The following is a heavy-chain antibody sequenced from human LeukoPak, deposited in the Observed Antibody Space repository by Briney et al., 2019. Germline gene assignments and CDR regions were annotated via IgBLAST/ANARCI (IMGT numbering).Heavy chain of an antibody. D-gene: IGHD5-18*01. Sequence: SETLSLTCTVSGGSISSYYWSWIRQPPGKGLEWIGYIYYSGSTNYNPSLKSRVTISVDTSKNQFSLKLSSATAADTAVYYCARMVSFDYWGQGTLVTVSS. J-gene: IGHJ4*02. CDR3: ARMVSFDY. V-gene: IGHV4-59*12. CDR2: IYYSGST. CDR1: GGSISSYY.